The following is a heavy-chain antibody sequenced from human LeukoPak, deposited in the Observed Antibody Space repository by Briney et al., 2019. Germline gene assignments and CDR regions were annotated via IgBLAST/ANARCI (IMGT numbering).Heavy chain of an antibody. D-gene: IGHD6-19*01. CDR2: ISHNGSNQ. J-gene: IGHJ4*02. V-gene: IGHV3-30*04. CDR3: VRDRGAAGWNYFDF. Sequence: GSLRLSCAASGFTFSIYAIHWVRQAPGKGLEWVAGISHNGSNQYYADSVKGRFTVSRDNSKNTLYLQMNSLRVEDTAVYYCVRDRGAAGWNYFDFWGQGTLVTVSS. CDR1: GFTFSIYA.